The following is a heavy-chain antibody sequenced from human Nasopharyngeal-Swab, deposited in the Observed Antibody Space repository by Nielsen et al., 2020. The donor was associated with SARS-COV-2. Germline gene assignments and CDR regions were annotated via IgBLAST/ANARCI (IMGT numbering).Heavy chain of an antibody. Sequence: GGSLRLSCAASGFTFSTYWMHWFRQTPGKGLVWVSRITNDGGTRTYADSVKGRFTISRDNARNTLYLQMNSLRAEDTAVYYCARDKDGIGPASDYWGQGTLVTVSS. CDR1: GFTFSTYW. V-gene: IGHV3-74*01. CDR3: ARDKDGIGPASDY. D-gene: IGHD1-1*01. J-gene: IGHJ4*02. CDR2: ITNDGGTR.